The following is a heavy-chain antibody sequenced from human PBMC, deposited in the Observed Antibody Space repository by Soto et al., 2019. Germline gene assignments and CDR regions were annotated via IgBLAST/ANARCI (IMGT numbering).Heavy chain of an antibody. CDR3: ARADGIGSGGRYGMDV. V-gene: IGHV1-2*02. CDR2: INPNTSAT. J-gene: IGHJ6*02. D-gene: IGHD2-15*01. CDR1: GYIFTGYF. Sequence: ASVKVSCKASGYIFTGYFIQWLRQAPGQGLEWMGWINPNTSATNYAQKFQGRVTMTRDTSLGTAYMELTSLRPDDTAVYYCARADGIGSGGRYGMDVWGQGTTVTVSS.